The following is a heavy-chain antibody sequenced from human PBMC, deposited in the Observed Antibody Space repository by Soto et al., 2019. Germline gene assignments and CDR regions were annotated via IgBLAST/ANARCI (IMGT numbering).Heavy chain of an antibody. D-gene: IGHD1-20*01. Sequence: ASVKVSCKASGYTFTSYYMHWVRQAPGQGLEWMGIINPSGGSTSYAQKFQGRVTMTRDTSTSTVYMELSSLRSEDTAVYYCARVGRTCITGTHPRTCYFDYWGQGTLVTVSS. V-gene: IGHV1-46*01. CDR3: ARVGRTCITGTHPRTCYFDY. CDR2: INPSGGST. CDR1: GYTFTSYY. J-gene: IGHJ4*02.